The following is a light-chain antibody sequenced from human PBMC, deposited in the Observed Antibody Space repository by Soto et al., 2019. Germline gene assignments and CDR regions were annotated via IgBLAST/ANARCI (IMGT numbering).Light chain of an antibody. V-gene: IGKV3-20*01. J-gene: IGKJ5*01. CDR1: QSVGSTY. CDR2: EAS. Sequence: EIVLTQSPGTLSLSPGERATLSCSARQSVGSTYLAWYQQKPGQAPRLLIYEASSRATGIPDRFSGGGSGTDFTLSISKVEPEDFAVYYCQQYGRPPRAAFGQGTRLEIK. CDR3: QQYGRPPRAA.